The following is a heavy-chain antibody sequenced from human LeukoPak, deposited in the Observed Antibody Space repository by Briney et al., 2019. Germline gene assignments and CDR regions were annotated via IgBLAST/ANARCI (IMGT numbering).Heavy chain of an antibody. CDR3: ARDGGDGYNDFDY. CDR1: GYTFTSYY. CDR2: INPSGGST. Sequence: ASVTVSCKASGYTFTSYYMHWVRQAPGQGLEWMGIINPSGGSTSYAQKFQGRVTITADESTNKAYMELSSLRSEDTAVYYCARDGGDGYNDFDYWGQGTLVTVSS. V-gene: IGHV1-46*01. J-gene: IGHJ4*02. D-gene: IGHD5-24*01.